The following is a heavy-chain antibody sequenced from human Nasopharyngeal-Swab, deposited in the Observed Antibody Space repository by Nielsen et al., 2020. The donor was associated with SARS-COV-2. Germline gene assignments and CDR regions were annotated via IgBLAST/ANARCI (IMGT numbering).Heavy chain of an antibody. D-gene: IGHD2-21*01. J-gene: IGHJ1*01. CDR1: GFSFSNYF. CDR3: ATYHISPWSPDPEYFQH. Sequence: GGSLRLSCAASGFSFSNYFMSWVRQPPGKGLEWVANIHQDGSDKYYVDSVKGRFTISRDNARNSLFLQMNRLRDEDTAVYYCATYHISPWSPDPEYFQHWGQGALVTVSS. V-gene: IGHV3-7*01. CDR2: IHQDGSDK.